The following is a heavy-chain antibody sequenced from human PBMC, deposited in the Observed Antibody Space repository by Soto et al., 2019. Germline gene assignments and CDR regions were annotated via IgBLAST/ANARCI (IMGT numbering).Heavy chain of an antibody. CDR1: GGTFSSYA. Sequence: QVQLVQSGAEVKKPGSSVKVSCKSSGGTFSSYAISWVRQAPGQGLEWMGGIIPIFGTANYAQKFQGRVTIPADESTRTAYMELSSLSSEDTDVYYCARDLRATRCMDVWGQGTTVTVSS. V-gene: IGHV1-69*01. J-gene: IGHJ6*02. CDR2: IIPIFGTA. CDR3: ARDLRATRCMDV.